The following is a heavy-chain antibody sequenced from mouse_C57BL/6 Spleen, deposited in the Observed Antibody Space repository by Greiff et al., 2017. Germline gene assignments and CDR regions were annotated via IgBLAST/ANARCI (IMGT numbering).Heavy chain of an antibody. V-gene: IGHV1-18*01. CDR1: GYTFTDYN. CDR2: INPNNGGT. D-gene: IGHD1-1*01. Sequence: EVQLQQSGPELVKPGASVKIPCKASGYTFTDYNMDWVKQSHGKSLEWIGDINPNNGGTIYNQKFKGKATLTVDKSSSTAYMELRSLTSEDTAVYYCARWGYYYGSSYRFAYWGQGTLVTVSA. CDR3: ARWGYYYGSSYRFAY. J-gene: IGHJ3*01.